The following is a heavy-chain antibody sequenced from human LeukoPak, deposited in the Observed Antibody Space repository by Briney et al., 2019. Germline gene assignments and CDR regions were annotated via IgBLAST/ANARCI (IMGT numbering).Heavy chain of an antibody. CDR3: ARGTRRHYDGSGYYYGEFDY. Sequence: SGTLSLTCTVSDDSIKSYFWTWIRQSPGKGLEWIGYVFYSGSTSYNPSLRSRLTMSVDTSKSQFSLNLNSVTTADTAVYYCARGTRRHYDGSGYYYGEFDYWGQGILVTVSS. J-gene: IGHJ4*02. CDR1: DDSIKSYF. V-gene: IGHV4-59*01. D-gene: IGHD3-22*01. CDR2: VFYSGST.